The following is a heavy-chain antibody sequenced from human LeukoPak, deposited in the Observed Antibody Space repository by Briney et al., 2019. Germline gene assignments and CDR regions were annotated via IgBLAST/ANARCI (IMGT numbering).Heavy chain of an antibody. Sequence: GGSLRLSCAVSGFTFSNYWMSWVRQAPGKGLEWVANIREHGGEQYYVDSVKGRFTISRDNPKNSVYLQMDSLRAEDTAVYYCARAYGIVGATGPEYWGQGTLVTVSS. D-gene: IGHD1-26*01. J-gene: IGHJ4*02. CDR3: ARAYGIVGATGPEY. CDR2: IREHGGEQ. V-gene: IGHV3-7*01. CDR1: GFTFSNYW.